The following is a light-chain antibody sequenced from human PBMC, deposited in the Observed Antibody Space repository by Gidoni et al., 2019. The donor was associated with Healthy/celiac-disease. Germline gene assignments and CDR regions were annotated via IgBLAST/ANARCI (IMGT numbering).Light chain of an antibody. J-gene: IGKJ4*01. CDR3: QQDYNLPPT. Sequence: ELVMTQSPATLSLSPGETATRSCRPSQSVSSSYLSWYQQKPGQAPRLLIYGASTRATGIPARFSGSGSGTDFTLTISSLQPEDFAVYYCQQDYNLPPTFGGGTKVEIK. CDR1: QSVSSSY. V-gene: IGKV3D-7*01. CDR2: GAS.